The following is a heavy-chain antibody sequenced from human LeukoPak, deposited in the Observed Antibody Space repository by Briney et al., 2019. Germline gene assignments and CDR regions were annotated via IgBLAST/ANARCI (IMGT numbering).Heavy chain of an antibody. V-gene: IGHV4-59*08. CDR3: ARLSDSDSSGYYWGFEY. J-gene: IGHJ4*02. CDR1: GGSISSDC. CDR2: IYYSGST. Sequence: PSETLSLTCTVSGGSISSDCWSWIRQPPGKGLEWIGYIYYSGSTNYNPSLKSRVTISVDTSKNQFSLKLSSVTAADTAVYYCARLSDSDSSGYYWGFEYWGQGTLVTVSS. D-gene: IGHD3-22*01.